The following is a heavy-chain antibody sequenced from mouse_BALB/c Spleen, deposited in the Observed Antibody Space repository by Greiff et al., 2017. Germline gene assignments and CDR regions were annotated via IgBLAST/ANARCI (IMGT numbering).Heavy chain of an antibody. J-gene: IGHJ4*01. Sequence: EVQLVESGGGLVKPGGSLKLSCAASGFTFSDYYMYWVRQTPEKRLEWVATISDGGSYTYYPDSVKGRFTISRDNAKNNLYLQMSSLKSEDTAMYYCARVPIYYDYDVYAMDYWGQGTSVTVSS. CDR2: ISDGGSYT. V-gene: IGHV5-4*02. CDR1: GFTFSDYY. D-gene: IGHD2-4*01. CDR3: ARVPIYYDYDVYAMDY.